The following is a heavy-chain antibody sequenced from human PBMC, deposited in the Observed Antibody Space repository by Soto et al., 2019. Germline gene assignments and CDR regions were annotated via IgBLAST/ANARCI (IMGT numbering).Heavy chain of an antibody. CDR3: ARRAAGGRHFDC. CDR2: ISSSGSAI. D-gene: IGHD6-13*01. J-gene: IGHJ4*02. CDR1: GFTFSDYY. V-gene: IGHV3-11*01. Sequence: QVELVESGGGLVNPGGSLRLSCAASGFTFSDYYMTWIRQGPGKGLEWVSYISSSGSAIYYADSVKGRFTISRDNAKNSLYLQMNSLRAEDTAVYYCARRAAGGRHFDCWGQGTLVTVSS.